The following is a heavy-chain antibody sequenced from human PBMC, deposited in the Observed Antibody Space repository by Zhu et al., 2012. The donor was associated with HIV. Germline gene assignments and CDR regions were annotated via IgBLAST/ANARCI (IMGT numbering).Heavy chain of an antibody. D-gene: IGHD3-10*01. CDR2: IYHSGST. V-gene: IGHV4-4*02. Sequence: QVQLQESGPGLVKPSGTLSLTCDVSGGSISSNNWWTWVRQSPGKGLEWIGEIYHSGSTNYNPSLKSRVSISVDRSKNQFSLNLTSVIAADTAIYYCARDRGVPGSGISPAYYYYYFIDVVGQRGHGHRLL. CDR1: GGSISSNNW. CDR3: ARDRGVPGSGISPAYYYYYFIDV. J-gene: IGHJ6*03.